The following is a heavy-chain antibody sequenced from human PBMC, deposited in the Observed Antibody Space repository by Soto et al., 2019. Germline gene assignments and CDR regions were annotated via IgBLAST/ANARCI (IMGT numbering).Heavy chain of an antibody. CDR1: GFTFSNYA. CDR3: AKRSLSPYCDGGTCCYPCDY. Sequence: EVQLLESAGGLVQPGGSLRLSCAASGFTFSNYAMSWVRKAPAKGLDWGSTISVPDGSTSYADSVKGRFTISMDNSKNTLYLAMNRLSAEDTARYYSAKRSLSPYCDGGTCCYPCDYWGQGTLVTVSS. J-gene: IGHJ4*02. CDR2: ISVPDGST. D-gene: IGHD2-21*01. V-gene: IGHV3-23*01.